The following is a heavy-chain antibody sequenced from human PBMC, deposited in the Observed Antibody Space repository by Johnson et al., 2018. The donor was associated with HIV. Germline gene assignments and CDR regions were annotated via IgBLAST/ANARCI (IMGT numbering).Heavy chain of an antibody. CDR3: VRHLPTYVSAFHI. D-gene: IGHD3-10*02. CDR1: GFTFSSYA. Sequence: VQLVESGGGVVQPGRSLRLSCAASGFTFSSYAIHWVRQAPAKGLEWVAVISYDGSDKYYADSVKGRFTISRDNSKNTLYLQMNSLRDEDTATYYCVRHLPTYVSAFHIWGQGTMVTVSS. V-gene: IGHV3-30*04. CDR2: ISYDGSDK. J-gene: IGHJ3*02.